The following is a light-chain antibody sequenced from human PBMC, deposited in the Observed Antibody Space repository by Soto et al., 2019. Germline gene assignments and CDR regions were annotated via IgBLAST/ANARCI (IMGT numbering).Light chain of an antibody. CDR1: QSVSSN. Sequence: MTQSPATLSVSPGERATLSCRASQSVSSNLAWYQQKPGQAPRLLIYGASTRATGIPARFSGSGSGTEFTLTISSLQSEDFAVYYCQQYNNWPPTFGQGTKVDI. V-gene: IGKV3-15*01. CDR2: GAS. CDR3: QQYNNWPPT. J-gene: IGKJ1*01.